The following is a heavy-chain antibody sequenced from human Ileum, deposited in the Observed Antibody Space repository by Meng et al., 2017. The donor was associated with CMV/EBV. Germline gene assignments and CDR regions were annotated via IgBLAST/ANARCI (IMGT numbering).Heavy chain of an antibody. CDR2: ISGDGSVT. D-gene: IGHD3-9*01. V-gene: IGHV3-74*01. Sequence: GGSLRLSCAASGFDFSTYWMHWVRQAPEKGLVWVARISGDGSVTNYADSVRGRITLSRDNAKNTLYVKMNSLRVEDTDGYYCARGDDWRDYYGMDIWGQGTTVTVSS. CDR3: ARGDDWRDYYGMDI. CDR1: GFDFSTYW. J-gene: IGHJ6*02.